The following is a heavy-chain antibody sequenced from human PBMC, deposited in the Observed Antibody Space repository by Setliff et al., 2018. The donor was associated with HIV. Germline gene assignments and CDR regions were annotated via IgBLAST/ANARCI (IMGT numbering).Heavy chain of an antibody. CDR1: GGSISGHY. J-gene: IGHJ5*02. CDR3: ARHSGVASPNWFDP. D-gene: IGHD3-10*01. Sequence: PSETLSLTCTVSGGSISGHYWSWIRQPPGRGLEWIGYIYSSGGTNFNPPLHSRVTISVDTSKNQFSLTLSSVTAADTALYYCARHSGVASPNWFDPWGQGTLVTVSS. V-gene: IGHV4-4*09. CDR2: IYSSGGT.